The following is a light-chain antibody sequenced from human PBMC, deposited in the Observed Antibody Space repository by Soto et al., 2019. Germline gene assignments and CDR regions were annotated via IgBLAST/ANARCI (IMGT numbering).Light chain of an antibody. CDR1: QSITDW. V-gene: IGKV1-5*03. J-gene: IGKJ1*01. CDR2: KAS. Sequence: DIQMTQSPSTLSASVGDRVTITCRASQSITDWLAWYQQKPGKAPKFLIYKASNLEGGVPSRFSGSGSRTELTLTISSVQPDDFATYYCQYWDDYSWTFGQGTKVEIK. CDR3: QYWDDYSWT.